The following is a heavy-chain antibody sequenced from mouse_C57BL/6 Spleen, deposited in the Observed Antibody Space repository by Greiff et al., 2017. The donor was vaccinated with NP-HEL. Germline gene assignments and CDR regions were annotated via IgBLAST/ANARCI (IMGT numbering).Heavy chain of an antibody. J-gene: IGHJ1*03. Sequence: VQLQQPGAELVMPGASVKLSCKASGYTFTSYWMHWVKQRPGQGLEWIGEIDPSDSYTNYNQKFKGKSTLTVDKSSSTAYMQLSSLTSEDSAVDYCAFYGSSSYWYFDVWGTGTTVTVSS. D-gene: IGHD1-1*01. CDR3: AFYGSSSYWYFDV. CDR2: IDPSDSYT. V-gene: IGHV1-69*01. CDR1: GYTFTSYW.